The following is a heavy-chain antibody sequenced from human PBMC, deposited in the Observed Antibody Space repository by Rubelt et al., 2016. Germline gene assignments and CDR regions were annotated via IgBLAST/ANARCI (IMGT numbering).Heavy chain of an antibody. J-gene: IGHJ4*02. V-gene: IGHV4-59*08. D-gene: IGHD6-25*01. CDR2: IYYTGST. Sequence: QVQLQESGPGLVKPSETLSLTCTVSGGSISSYYWSWIRQPPGKGLECIGYIYYTGSTNYNPSLTSRVTITVDTSKNQFSLRVGSVAAADTAVYYCARASSGSPRFGFDYWGQGTLVTVSS. CDR3: ARASSGSPRFGFDY. CDR1: GGSISSYY.